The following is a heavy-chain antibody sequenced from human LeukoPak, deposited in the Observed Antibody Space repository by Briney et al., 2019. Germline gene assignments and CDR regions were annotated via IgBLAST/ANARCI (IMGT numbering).Heavy chain of an antibody. V-gene: IGHV3-21*01. J-gene: IGHJ4*02. CDR1: GFIFSSYS. CDR3: GRSRGQQLVHADY. Sequence: PGGSLTLSCAVSGFIFSSYSMNWLRQAPGKGLEWVSYISSSSSYIYYADSVKGRFTISRDNAKNSLYLQMNSLRAEDTAVYYCGRSRGQQLVHADYWGQGTLVTVSS. D-gene: IGHD6-13*01. CDR2: ISSSSSYI.